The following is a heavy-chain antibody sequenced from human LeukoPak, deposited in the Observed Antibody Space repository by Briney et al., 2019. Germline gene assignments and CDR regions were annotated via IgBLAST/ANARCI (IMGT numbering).Heavy chain of an antibody. D-gene: IGHD6-13*01. CDR3: ARTTEAHSWRTRYYDYYMDA. Sequence: PSETLSLTCTVSGGSISSYYWSWIRQPPGKGLEWIGYIYYSGSTNYNPSLKSRVTISVDTSKNQFSLKLSSVTAADTAVYYCARTTEAHSWRTRYYDYYMDAWGKGTTVTVSS. CDR2: IYYSGST. CDR1: GGSISSYY. J-gene: IGHJ6*03. V-gene: IGHV4-59*01.